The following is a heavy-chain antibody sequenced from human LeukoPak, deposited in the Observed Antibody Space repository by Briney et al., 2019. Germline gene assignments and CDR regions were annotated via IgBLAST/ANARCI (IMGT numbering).Heavy chain of an antibody. D-gene: IGHD3-3*01. Sequence: GGSLRLSCAASGFTFSSYWMSWVRQAPGKGLEWVANIKQDGSEKYYVDSVKGRFTISRDNAKNSLYLQMNSLRAGDTAVYYCAREVREDFWSAQDKFDYWGQGTLVTVSS. CDR2: IKQDGSEK. V-gene: IGHV3-7*01. CDR3: AREVREDFWSAQDKFDY. CDR1: GFTFSSYW. J-gene: IGHJ4*02.